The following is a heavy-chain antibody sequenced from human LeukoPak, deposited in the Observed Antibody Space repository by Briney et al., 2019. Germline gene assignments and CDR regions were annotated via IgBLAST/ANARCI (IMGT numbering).Heavy chain of an antibody. CDR1: GFTFSSYH. CDR2: ISYNSENI. V-gene: IGHV3-21*01. J-gene: IGHJ4*02. Sequence: GGSLRLSCAASGFTFSSYHINWVRQAPGKGLEWVSSISYNSENIYYADSVKGRFTISRDNAKNSLYLQMNSLRAEDTAVYYCARGLCGGDCYDYWGQGTLVTVSS. CDR3: ARGLCGGDCYDY. D-gene: IGHD2-21*01.